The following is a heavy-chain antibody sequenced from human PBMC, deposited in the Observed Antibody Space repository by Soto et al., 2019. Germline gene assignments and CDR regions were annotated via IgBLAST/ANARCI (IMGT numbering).Heavy chain of an antibody. V-gene: IGHV4-4*07. J-gene: IGHJ5*02. Sequence: QVQLQESGPGLVKPSETLSLSCTVSNGSLSNSYWNWIRQPAGKGLKWIGRIYTSGSTTYNPSVRSRVTMAVDTSKNQSPLKRKAVTAAATAVYSCAKSSHKESWCDPWGQGTLVNVAA. CDR3: AKSSHKESWCDP. CDR2: IYTSGST. D-gene: IGHD6-13*01. CDR1: NGSLSNSY.